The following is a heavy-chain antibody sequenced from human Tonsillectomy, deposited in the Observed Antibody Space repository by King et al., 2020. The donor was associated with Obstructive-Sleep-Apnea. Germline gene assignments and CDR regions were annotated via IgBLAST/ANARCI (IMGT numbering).Heavy chain of an antibody. D-gene: IGHD6-19*01. Sequence: LQLQESGPGLVKPSGTLSLTCAVSGGSITNYNWWSWVRQPPGKGLEWIGEIYHSGTTNYNPSLKSRVTISVDKAKNQFSQKMSSVTAADTAVYYCARSRGTAVPVTFGGAYYFDYWGQGTLVTVSS. CDR1: GGSITNYNW. CDR2: IYHSGTT. CDR3: ARSRGTAVPVTFGGAYYFDY. V-gene: IGHV4-4*02. J-gene: IGHJ4*02.